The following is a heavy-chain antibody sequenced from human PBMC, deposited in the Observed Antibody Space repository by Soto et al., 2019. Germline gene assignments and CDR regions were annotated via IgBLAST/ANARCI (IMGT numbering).Heavy chain of an antibody. CDR3: AKGSGGSRPYYFDY. D-gene: IGHD2-15*01. V-gene: IGHV3-23*01. J-gene: IGHJ4*02. Sequence: GGSLRLSCAASGFTFSSYAMSWVRQAPGKGLEWVSAITDGGGSIYSADSVKGRFTISRDNSKNTLYLQMNSLRAEDTAVYYCAKGSGGSRPYYFDYWGQGTLVTVSS. CDR2: ITDGGGSI. CDR1: GFTFSSYA.